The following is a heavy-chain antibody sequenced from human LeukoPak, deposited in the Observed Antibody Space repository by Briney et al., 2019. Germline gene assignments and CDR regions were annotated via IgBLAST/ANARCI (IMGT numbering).Heavy chain of an antibody. Sequence: ASVKVSCKASGYIFTSYGISWVRQAPGQGLEWMGWISTYNGNTNYAQDFKDRVTMTTDTSTTTAYMELRSLRSDDTAVYYCARDLTTVTPIDYWGQGTLITVSS. V-gene: IGHV1-18*01. CDR2: ISTYNGNT. CDR1: GYIFTSYG. CDR3: ARDLTTVTPIDY. D-gene: IGHD4-17*01. J-gene: IGHJ4*02.